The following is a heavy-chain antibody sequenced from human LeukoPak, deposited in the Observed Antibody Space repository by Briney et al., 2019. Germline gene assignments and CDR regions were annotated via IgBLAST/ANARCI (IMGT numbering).Heavy chain of an antibody. Sequence: GGSLRLSCAASGFTVSSNYMSWVRQAPGKGLEWVSVIYSGGSTYYADSVKGRFTISRDNSKNTLYLQMNSLRAEDTAVYYCARITYYCDSSGYLAHDYWGQGTLVTVSS. V-gene: IGHV3-53*01. CDR2: IYSGGST. CDR1: GFTVSSNY. J-gene: IGHJ4*02. CDR3: ARITYYCDSSGYLAHDY. D-gene: IGHD3-22*01.